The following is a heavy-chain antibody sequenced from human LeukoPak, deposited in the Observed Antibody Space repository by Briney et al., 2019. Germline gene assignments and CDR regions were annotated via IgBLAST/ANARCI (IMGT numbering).Heavy chain of an antibody. Sequence: KPSETLSLTCAVYGGSFSGYYWSWIRQPPGKGLEWIGEINHSGSTNYNPSLKSRVTISVDTSKNQFSLKLSSVTAADTAVYYCARVVVGIAAAVDWGQGTLVTVSS. J-gene: IGHJ4*02. D-gene: IGHD6-13*01. V-gene: IGHV4-34*01. CDR3: ARVVVGIAAAVD. CDR1: GGSFSGYY. CDR2: INHSGST.